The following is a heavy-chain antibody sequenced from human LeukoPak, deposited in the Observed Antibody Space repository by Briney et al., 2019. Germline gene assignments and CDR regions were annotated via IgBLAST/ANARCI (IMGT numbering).Heavy chain of an antibody. CDR1: GFTFSDYY. D-gene: IGHD2-21*01. V-gene: IGHV3-11*04. J-gene: IGHJ6*03. CDR2: ITSSGTI. Sequence: PGGSLRLSCAASGFTFSDYYMTWIRQAPGKGLEWVSYITSSGTIYNADSVKGRFTISRDNAKNSLYLQMNSLRVEDTAVYYCARDGVRAYCGGDCMDVWGKGTTVTISS. CDR3: ARDGVRAYCGGDCMDV.